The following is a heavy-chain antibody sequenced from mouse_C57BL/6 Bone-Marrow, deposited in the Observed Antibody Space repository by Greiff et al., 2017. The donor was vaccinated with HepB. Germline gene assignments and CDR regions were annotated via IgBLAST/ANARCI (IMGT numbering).Heavy chain of an antibody. Sequence: EVHLVESGADLVKPGGSLKLSCAASGFTFTSYCMSWVRQTPDKRLEWVATIFSGGSYTYYPDSVKGRFTISTDNAKNTLYLQMSSLKSEDTAVYYCARRMGDYEDAMDYWGQGTSVTVSS. CDR3: ARRMGDYEDAMDY. V-gene: IGHV5-6*01. CDR1: GFTFTSYC. J-gene: IGHJ4*01. D-gene: IGHD2-4*01. CDR2: IFSGGSYT.